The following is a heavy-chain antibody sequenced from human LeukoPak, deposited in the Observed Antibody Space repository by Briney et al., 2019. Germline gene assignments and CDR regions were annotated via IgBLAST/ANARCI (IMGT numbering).Heavy chain of an antibody. CDR2: ITTTGGSI. D-gene: IGHD6-6*01. CDR3: AKVHLMYSSSSWYFGY. J-gene: IGHJ4*02. Sequence: GGSLRLSCAASGFTFSRYNMYWVRQAPGQGLEWVSSITTTGGSIYYADSVRGRFTISRDNAKNSLYLQMNSLRAEDTAVYYCAKVHLMYSSSSWYFGYWGQGTLVTVSS. CDR1: GFTFSRYN. V-gene: IGHV3-21*04.